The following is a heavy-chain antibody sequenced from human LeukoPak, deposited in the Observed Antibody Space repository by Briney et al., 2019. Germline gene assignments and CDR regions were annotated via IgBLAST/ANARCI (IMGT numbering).Heavy chain of an antibody. CDR3: AGLGGYSSSSAGDY. V-gene: IGHV4-39*01. D-gene: IGHD6-6*01. CDR1: GGSISSSSYY. Sequence: WETLSLTCTVSGGSISSSSYYWGWIPQPPGKGLEWIGSIYYSGSTYYNPSLKSQVTISVDTSKNQFSLKLSSVTAADTAVYYCAGLGGYSSSSAGDYWGQGTLVTVSS. CDR2: IYYSGST. J-gene: IGHJ4*02.